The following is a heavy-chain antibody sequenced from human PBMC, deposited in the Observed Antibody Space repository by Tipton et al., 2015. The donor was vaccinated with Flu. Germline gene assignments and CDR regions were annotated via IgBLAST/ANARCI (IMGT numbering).Heavy chain of an antibody. CDR1: GDSIRSDYF. Sequence: TLSLTCSVSGDSIRSDYFWGWIRQPPGKGLEWIGNVHHAGSTYYNPSLKSRVTISVDTSKNHFSLKLSSVTAADTAVYYCARVFLGSGWPYYFDYWGQGTLVTVSS. D-gene: IGHD6-19*01. CDR2: VHHAGST. J-gene: IGHJ4*02. V-gene: IGHV4-38-2*02. CDR3: ARVFLGSGWPYYFDY.